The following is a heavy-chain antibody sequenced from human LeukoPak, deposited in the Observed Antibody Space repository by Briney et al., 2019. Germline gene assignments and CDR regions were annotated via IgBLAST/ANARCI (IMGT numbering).Heavy chain of an antibody. J-gene: IGHJ4*02. CDR2: IYYSGST. CDR1: GGSISSYY. V-gene: IGHV4-59*01. CDR3: ARGSYEAYYYDRSGYYYYFDY. D-gene: IGHD3-22*01. Sequence: PSETLSLTCTVSGGSISSYYWSWIRQPPGKGLEWIGYIYYSGSTNYNPSLKSRVTISLDTSKNQFSLKLTSVTAADTAVYYCARGSYEAYYYDRSGYYYYFDYWGQGTLVTVSS.